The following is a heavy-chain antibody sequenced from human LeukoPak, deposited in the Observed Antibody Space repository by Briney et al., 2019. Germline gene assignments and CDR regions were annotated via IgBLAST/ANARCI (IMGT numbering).Heavy chain of an antibody. J-gene: IGHJ4*02. CDR3: ARNSAYYSSSDY. Sequence: ASVKVSCKASGYTFTDDYMHWVRQAPGQGLEWMGWINPNSGDTNYAQKFQGRVTMTRDTSISTAYMDLSGLRSDDTAVYYCARNSAYYSSSDYWGQGTLVTVSS. V-gene: IGHV1-2*02. D-gene: IGHD3-22*01. CDR2: INPNSGDT. CDR1: GYTFTDDY.